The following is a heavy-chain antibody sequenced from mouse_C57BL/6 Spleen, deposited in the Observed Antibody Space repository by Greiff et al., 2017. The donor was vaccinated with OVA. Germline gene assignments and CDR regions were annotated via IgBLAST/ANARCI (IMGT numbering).Heavy chain of an antibody. J-gene: IGHJ4*01. D-gene: IGHD1-1*01. CDR2: ISSGGSYT. Sequence: EVQGVESGGDLVKPGGSLKLSCAASGFTFSSYGMSWVRQTPDKRLEWVATISSGGSYTYYPDSVKGRFTISRDNAKNTLYLQMSSLKSEDTAMYYCARGGSKDAMDYWGQGTSVTVSS. CDR3: ARGGSKDAMDY. V-gene: IGHV5-6*01. CDR1: GFTFSSYG.